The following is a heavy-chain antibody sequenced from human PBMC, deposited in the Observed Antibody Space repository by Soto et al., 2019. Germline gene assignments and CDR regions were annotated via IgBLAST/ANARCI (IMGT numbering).Heavy chain of an antibody. CDR3: ARVGYYYYAMDV. J-gene: IGHJ6*02. CDR2: IDYSGST. CDR1: GGSTRSGGYY. Sequence: QVQLQESGPGLVKPSETLSLTCTVSGGSTRSGGYYWSWIRQHPGKGLEWIGYIDYSGSTYSNPSLKSRVTISVDTSKNQFSLKLSSVTAADTAVYYCARVGYYYYAMDVWGQGTTVTVSS. V-gene: IGHV4-31*03.